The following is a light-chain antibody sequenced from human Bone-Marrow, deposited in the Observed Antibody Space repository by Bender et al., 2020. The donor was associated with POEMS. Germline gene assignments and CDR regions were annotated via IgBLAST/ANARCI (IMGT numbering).Light chain of an antibody. Sequence: QSALTQPASVSGSPGQSITISCTGASGDLGGYYYLSWYQQHPGNAPKLMIYDVTNRPSGISNRFSGSKSGNTASLTISGLQAEDEADYYCSSFAGSDNWVFGGGTKLTVL. CDR1: SGDLGGYYY. J-gene: IGLJ3*02. V-gene: IGLV2-14*03. CDR2: DVT. CDR3: SSFAGSDNWV.